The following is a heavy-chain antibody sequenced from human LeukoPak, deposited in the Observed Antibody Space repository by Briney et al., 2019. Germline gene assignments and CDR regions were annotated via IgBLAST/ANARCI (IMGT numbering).Heavy chain of an antibody. CDR3: AKGIYSSSSPFDY. Sequence: GGSLRLSCAASGFTFSNYWMSWVRQAPGKGLEWVSAISGSGGSTYYADSVKGRFTISRDNSKNTLYLQMNSLRAEDTAVYYCAKGIYSSSSPFDYWGQGTLVTVSS. CDR2: ISGSGGST. V-gene: IGHV3-23*01. CDR1: GFTFSNYW. D-gene: IGHD6-6*01. J-gene: IGHJ4*02.